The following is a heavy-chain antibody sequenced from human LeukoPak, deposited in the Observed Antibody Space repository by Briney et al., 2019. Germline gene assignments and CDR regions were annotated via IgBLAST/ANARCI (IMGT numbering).Heavy chain of an antibody. Sequence: GASVKVSCKVSGYTLTELSMHWVRQAPGKGLEWMGGFDPEDGETIYAQKFQGRVTMTEDTFTDTAYMELSSLGSEDTAVYYCATRNPIDSSGYYFGHWGQGTLVTVSS. V-gene: IGHV1-24*01. CDR3: ATRNPIDSSGYYFGH. J-gene: IGHJ4*02. CDR2: FDPEDGET. D-gene: IGHD3-22*01. CDR1: GYTLTELS.